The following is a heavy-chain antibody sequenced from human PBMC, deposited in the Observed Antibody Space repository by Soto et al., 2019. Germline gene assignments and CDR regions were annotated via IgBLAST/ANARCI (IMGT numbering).Heavy chain of an antibody. CDR1: GYSFTSYW. D-gene: IGHD3-3*01. CDR3: ARQNYDFWSGRRNNWFDP. Sequence: GESLKISCKGSGYSFTSYWIGWVRQMPGKGLEWMGIIYPGDSDTRYSPSFQGQVTISADKSISTAYLQWSSLKASDTAMYYCARQNYDFWSGRRNNWFDPWGQGTLVTVSS. V-gene: IGHV5-51*01. J-gene: IGHJ5*02. CDR2: IYPGDSDT.